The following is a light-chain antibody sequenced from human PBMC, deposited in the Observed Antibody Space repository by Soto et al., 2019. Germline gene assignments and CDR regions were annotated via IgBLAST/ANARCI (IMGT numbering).Light chain of an antibody. J-gene: IGLJ3*02. V-gene: IGLV3-21*02. CDR2: DDR. CDR3: QVWDRNNNHGL. Sequence: SYELTQPPSVSVAPGQTAMITCGGDDIGSKSVHWYQQRPGQAPVLVVYDDRDRPSGIPERFSGSNSGSTATLTISRVEAGDEADYYCQVWDRNNNHGLFGGGTKLTVL. CDR1: DIGSKS.